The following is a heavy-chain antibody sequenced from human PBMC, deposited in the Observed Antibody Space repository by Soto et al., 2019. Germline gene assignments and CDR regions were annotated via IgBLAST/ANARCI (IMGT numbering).Heavy chain of an antibody. CDR3: AKSPRGEMATD. Sequence: QVQLVQSVGEVKKPGASVTVSCKASGYTFINYHITWVRQAPGQGLEWMAWINTYNGMTDYAQRFQGRVTMTRDTSTSTAYMELRKLGSDETAVYFCAKSPRGEMATDWGQGTLVTVSS. CDR1: GYTFINYH. V-gene: IGHV1-18*01. CDR2: INTYNGMT. J-gene: IGHJ4*02. D-gene: IGHD5-12*01.